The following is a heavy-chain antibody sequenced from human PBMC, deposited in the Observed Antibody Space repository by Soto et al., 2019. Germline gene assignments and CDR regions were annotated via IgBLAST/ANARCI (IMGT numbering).Heavy chain of an antibody. CDR1: GASVSRYY. V-gene: IGHV4-59*02. D-gene: IGHD2-8*01. J-gene: IGHJ4*02. Sequence: QVQLQESGPGLEKPSETLSLTCTVSGASVSRYYVAWIRQSPGKGLEWIGFLYSSGSTNYNSSLKSRVTISVDTSKTQFSLRLSSVTAADTAVYYCARRVSAYYDFWGQGTRVTVSS. CDR2: LYSSGST. CDR3: ARRVSAYYDF.